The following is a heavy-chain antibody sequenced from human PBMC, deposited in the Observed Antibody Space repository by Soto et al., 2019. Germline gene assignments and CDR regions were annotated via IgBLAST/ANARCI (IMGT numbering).Heavy chain of an antibody. CDR1: GFTFSRYS. Sequence: PGGSLRLSCSASGFTFSRYSMYWVRQAPGKGLEYVSAISSNGGSTYYADSVKGRFTISRDNSKNTLYLQMSSLRAEDTAVYYCVKDRGYSYGRYFDYWGQGTLVTVSS. V-gene: IGHV3-64D*06. CDR3: VKDRGYSYGRYFDY. CDR2: ISSNGGST. D-gene: IGHD5-18*01. J-gene: IGHJ4*02.